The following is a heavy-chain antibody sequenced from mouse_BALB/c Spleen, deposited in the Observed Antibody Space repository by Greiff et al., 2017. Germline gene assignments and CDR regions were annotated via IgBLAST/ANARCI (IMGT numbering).Heavy chain of an antibody. D-gene: IGHD2-3*01. V-gene: IGHV3-2*02. CDR1: GYSITSDYA. J-gene: IGHJ3*01. CDR3: ATYDGYLAWFAY. Sequence: EVQLQESGPGLVKPSQSLSLTCTVTGYSITSDYAWNWIRQFPGNKLEWMGYISYSGSTSYNPSLKSRISITRDTSKNQFFLQLNSVTTEDTATYYCATYDGYLAWFAYWGQGTLVTVSA. CDR2: ISYSGST.